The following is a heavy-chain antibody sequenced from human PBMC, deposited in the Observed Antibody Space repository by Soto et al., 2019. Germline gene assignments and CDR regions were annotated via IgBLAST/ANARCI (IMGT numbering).Heavy chain of an antibody. J-gene: IGHJ6*02. V-gene: IGHV1-69*02. Sequence: ASGKVSCKVSGGTFSSYTITWVRQAPGEGLEWMGRIIPMFDIINYAQKFQGRVTITADKSTNTAYMELTSLKSDDTAVYYCARVEHENYGMDLWG. CDR1: GGTFSSYT. CDR3: ARVEHENYGMDL. CDR2: IIPMFDII.